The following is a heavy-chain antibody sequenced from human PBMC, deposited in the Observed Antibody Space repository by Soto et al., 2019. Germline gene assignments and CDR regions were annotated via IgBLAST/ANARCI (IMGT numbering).Heavy chain of an antibody. Sequence: AASVKVSCKASGYTFTSYGISWVRQAPGQGLEWMGWISAYNGNTNYAQKLQGRVTMTTDTSTSTAYMELRSLRSDDTAVYYCARDILGYCSGGSCYSVNSWFDPWGQGTLVTVSS. D-gene: IGHD2-15*01. V-gene: IGHV1-18*01. CDR1: GYTFTSYG. J-gene: IGHJ5*02. CDR2: ISAYNGNT. CDR3: ARDILGYCSGGSCYSVNSWFDP.